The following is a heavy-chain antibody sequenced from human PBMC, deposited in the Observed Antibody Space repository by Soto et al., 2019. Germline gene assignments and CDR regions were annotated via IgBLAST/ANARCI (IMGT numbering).Heavy chain of an antibody. CDR2: IIPIFGTA. CDR3: ASSAYYYDSSGYYHFDY. V-gene: IGHV1-69*06. Sequence: SVKVSCKASGGTFSSYAISWVRQAPGQGLEWMGGIIPIFGTANYAQKFQGRVTITADKSTSTAYMELSSLRSEDTAVYYCASSAYYYDSSGYYHFDYWGQGALVTVS. D-gene: IGHD3-22*01. J-gene: IGHJ4*02. CDR1: GGTFSSYA.